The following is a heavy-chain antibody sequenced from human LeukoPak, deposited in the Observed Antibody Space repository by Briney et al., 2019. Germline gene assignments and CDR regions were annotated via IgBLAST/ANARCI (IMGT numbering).Heavy chain of an antibody. CDR1: GASINSYY. J-gene: IGHJ4*02. V-gene: IGHV4-59*01. Sequence: SETLSLTCSVSGASINSYYWSRIRQPPGMGLEWIGHIYYSGSTNYSPSLTSRVNISVDTSKNQVSLNLSSVTAADTAVYYCARVRSSGYLEFDYWGQGTLVTVSS. CDR3: ARVRSSGYLEFDY. CDR2: IYYSGST. D-gene: IGHD3-22*01.